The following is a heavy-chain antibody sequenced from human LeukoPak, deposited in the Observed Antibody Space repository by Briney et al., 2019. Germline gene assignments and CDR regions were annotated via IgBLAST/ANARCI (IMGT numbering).Heavy chain of an antibody. CDR1: GYTFTSYY. V-gene: IGHV1-46*01. J-gene: IGHJ4*02. Sequence: VASLKLSCKASGYTFTSYYMHWVRKAPGQGLGWMGIINPSGGSTSYAQTFQGTVTMTKDTSTSTVYMELSSLRSEDTPVYYCARRSLFLLVENGDIYFDYWGQGTLVTVSS. D-gene: IGHD3-16*02. CDR2: INPSGGST. CDR3: ARRSLFLLVENGDIYFDY.